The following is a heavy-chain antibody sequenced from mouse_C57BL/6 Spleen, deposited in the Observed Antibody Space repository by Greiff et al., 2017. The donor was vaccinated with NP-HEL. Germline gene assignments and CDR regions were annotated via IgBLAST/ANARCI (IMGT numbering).Heavy chain of an antibody. CDR1: GYTFTSYW. CDR2: IDPSDSYT. V-gene: IGHV1-59*01. CDR3: ARRYHYYGSSYGYFDV. J-gene: IGHJ1*03. Sequence: QVQLQQPGAELVRPGTSVKLSCKASGYTFTSYWMHWVKQRPGQGLEWIGVIDPSDSYTNYNQKFKGKATLTVDTSSSTAYMQRSSLTSEDSAVYYCARRYHYYGSSYGYFDVWGTGTTVTVSS. D-gene: IGHD1-1*01.